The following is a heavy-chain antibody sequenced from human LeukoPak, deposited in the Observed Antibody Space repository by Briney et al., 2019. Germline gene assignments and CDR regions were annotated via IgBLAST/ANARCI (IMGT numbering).Heavy chain of an antibody. CDR1: GFTVSSIY. Sequence: PGGSLRLSCAVSGFTVSSIYPSWVRQAPGRGLEWVSLIFSDGRTYYADSAKGRFTISRDNSKNTLYLQMNSLRAEDTAVYYCARAQSPYAYYYYYYMDVWGKGTTVTVSS. CDR2: IFSDGRT. CDR3: ARAQSPYAYYYYYYMDV. J-gene: IGHJ6*03. V-gene: IGHV3-66*02.